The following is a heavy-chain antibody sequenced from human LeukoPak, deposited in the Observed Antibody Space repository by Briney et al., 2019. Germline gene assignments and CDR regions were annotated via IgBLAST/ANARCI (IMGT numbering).Heavy chain of an antibody. J-gene: IGHJ4*02. CDR2: ITGSSKSI. Sequence: ETLSLTCTVSGYSISSGYYWGWVRQAPGKGLEWVSSITGSSKSIYYADSVKGRFTISRDNAKNSLDLQMNSLRAEDTAMYYCAKENEYDFWTGSYFDYWGQGILVTVSS. V-gene: IGHV3-21*01. D-gene: IGHD3/OR15-3a*01. CDR1: GYSISSGYY. CDR3: AKENEYDFWTGSYFDY.